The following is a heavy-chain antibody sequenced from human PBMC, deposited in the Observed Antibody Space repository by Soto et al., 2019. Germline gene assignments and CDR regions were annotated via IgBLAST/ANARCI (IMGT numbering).Heavy chain of an antibody. Sequence: GGSLRLSCAASGVTFSSYSMNWVRQAPGKGLEWVAVISYDGSNKYYADSVKGRFTISRDNSKNTLYLQMNSLRAEDTAVYYCAKDLYLKTGFLFDYWGQGTLVTVSS. CDR3: AKDLYLKTGFLFDY. V-gene: IGHV3-30*18. CDR2: ISYDGSNK. D-gene: IGHD3-10*01. CDR1: GVTFSSYS. J-gene: IGHJ4*02.